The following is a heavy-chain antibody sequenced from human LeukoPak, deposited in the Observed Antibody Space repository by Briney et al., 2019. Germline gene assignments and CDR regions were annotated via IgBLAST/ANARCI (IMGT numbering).Heavy chain of an antibody. J-gene: IGHJ2*01. CDR3: AKCDYDSSGYPDWYFDL. Sequence: PGGSLRLSCVASGFTFSTYWMHWVRQAPGKGLVWVSRINTDGTSTTYADSVKGRFTISRDNAKNTLYLQMNSLRAEDTAVYYCAKCDYDSSGYPDWYFDLWGRGTLVTVSS. D-gene: IGHD3-22*01. CDR2: INTDGTST. V-gene: IGHV3-74*01. CDR1: GFTFSTYW.